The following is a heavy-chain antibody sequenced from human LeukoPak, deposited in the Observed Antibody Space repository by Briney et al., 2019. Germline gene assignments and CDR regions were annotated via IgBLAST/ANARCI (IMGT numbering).Heavy chain of an antibody. CDR2: IIPIFGTA. CDR3: ASSIAVAGPDAFDI. CDR1: GGTFSSYA. D-gene: IGHD6-19*01. J-gene: IGHJ3*02. Sequence: ASVKVSCKASGGTFSSYAISWLRQAPGQGLEWMGRIIPIFGTANYAQKFQGRVTITTDESTSTAYMELSSLRSEDTAVYYCASSIAVAGPDAFDIWGQGTMVTVSS. V-gene: IGHV1-69*05.